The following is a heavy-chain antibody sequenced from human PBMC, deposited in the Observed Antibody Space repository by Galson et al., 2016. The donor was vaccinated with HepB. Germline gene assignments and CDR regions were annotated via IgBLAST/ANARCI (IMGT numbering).Heavy chain of an antibody. CDR2: ISNDGRHQ. J-gene: IGHJ4*02. CDR3: ARGETGTTLD. V-gene: IGHV3-30*04. Sequence: SLRLSCAASGFTFSSYAMHWVRQAPGKGLEWVTVISNDGRHQYYVDSVKGRFTISRDNSKNTLYLQMNSLRAEDTAVYYCARGETGTTLDWGQGSLVTVSS. D-gene: IGHD1-7*01. CDR1: GFTFSSYA.